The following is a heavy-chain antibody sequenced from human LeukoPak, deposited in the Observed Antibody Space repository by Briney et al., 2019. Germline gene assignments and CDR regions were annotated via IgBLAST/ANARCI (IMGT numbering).Heavy chain of an antibody. Sequence: PSETLSLTCTVSGGSISSGDYYWSWIRQPPGKGLEWIGYIYYSGSTYYNPSLKSRVTISLDTSNNHFSLNLTSVTAADTAVYYCARVDYGGNSPYFDYWGQGTLVTVSS. J-gene: IGHJ4*02. CDR2: IYYSGST. D-gene: IGHD4-23*01. V-gene: IGHV4-30-4*08. CDR1: GGSISSGDYY. CDR3: ARVDYGGNSPYFDY.